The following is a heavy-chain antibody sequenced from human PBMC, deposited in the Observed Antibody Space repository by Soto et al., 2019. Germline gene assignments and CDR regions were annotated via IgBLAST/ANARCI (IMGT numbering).Heavy chain of an antibody. CDR1: GYTFNTYG. CDR2: ISAYDGKT. Sequence: ASVKVSCKTSGYTFNTYGINWVRQAPGQGLELLGWISAYDGKTTYAEKFQGRVTLTTDTSTSTAYMELRRLRCDETAIYYCARDPHEFWTSYWFDPWGQGAPVTVSS. CDR3: ARDPHEFWTSYWFDP. J-gene: IGHJ5*02. D-gene: IGHD3-3*01. V-gene: IGHV1-18*01.